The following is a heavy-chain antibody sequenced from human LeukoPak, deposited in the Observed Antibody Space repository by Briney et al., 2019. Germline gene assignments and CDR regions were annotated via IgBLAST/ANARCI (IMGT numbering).Heavy chain of an antibody. V-gene: IGHV3-21*04. CDR1: GFTLSSYS. Sequence: GGSLRLSCAASGFTLSSYSMDWVRQAPGKGLEWVSSISTSSSYIYYSDSVKGRFTTSRDNAKNSLYLHMNSLKSEDTAVYFCTYEERTTITYWGQGTLVTVSS. CDR2: ISTSSSYI. J-gene: IGHJ4*02. D-gene: IGHD5-24*01. CDR3: TYEERTTITY.